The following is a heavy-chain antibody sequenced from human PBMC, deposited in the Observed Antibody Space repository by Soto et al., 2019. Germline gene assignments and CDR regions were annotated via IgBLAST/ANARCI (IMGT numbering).Heavy chain of an antibody. D-gene: IGHD3-22*01. V-gene: IGHV4-30-2*01. CDR3: ARLILDGYYYDSRRGLSSIDP. J-gene: IGHJ5*02. CDR2: ISHMGST. Sequence: TLSLTCHVSGGSISSDDYSWSWILQPPGKGLEWIGCISHMGSTYYNPSLKSRVSMSVEGSKNQFSLNLSSVTAADTAMYYCARLILDGYYYDSRRGLSSIDPWGQGTLVTVSS. CDR1: GGSISSDDYS.